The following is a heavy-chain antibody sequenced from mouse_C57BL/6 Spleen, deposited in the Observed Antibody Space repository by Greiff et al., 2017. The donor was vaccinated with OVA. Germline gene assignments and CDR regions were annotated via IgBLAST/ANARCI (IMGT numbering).Heavy chain of an antibody. CDR1: GYTFTSYC. CDR3: ATRKGYGSAEDY. J-gene: IGHJ2*01. Sequence: QVQLQQPGAELVRPGASVKLSCKASGYTFTSYCMDWVKQRPGQGLEWIGNIYPADSDPHYTQKFKGKATLTVDKSSSTAYMQLSSLTSEDSAVYYCATRKGYGSAEDYWGQGTTLTVSS. D-gene: IGHD2-2*01. V-gene: IGHV1-61*01. CDR2: IYPADSDP.